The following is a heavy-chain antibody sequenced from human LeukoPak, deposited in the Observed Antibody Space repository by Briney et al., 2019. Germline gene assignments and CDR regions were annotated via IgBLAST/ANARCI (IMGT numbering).Heavy chain of an antibody. CDR2: IYFSGSN. J-gene: IGHJ4*02. Sequence: SQTLSLTCTVSGVSISSGGDYWSWIRQHPGEGLEWIGNIYFSGSNNYNPSLKSRLTISVDMSNNQFSLKLSSVTAADTALYYCARDWSGYGSFDYWGRGTLVTVSS. V-gene: IGHV4-31*03. D-gene: IGHD3-3*01. CDR3: ARDWSGYGSFDY. CDR1: GVSISSGGDY.